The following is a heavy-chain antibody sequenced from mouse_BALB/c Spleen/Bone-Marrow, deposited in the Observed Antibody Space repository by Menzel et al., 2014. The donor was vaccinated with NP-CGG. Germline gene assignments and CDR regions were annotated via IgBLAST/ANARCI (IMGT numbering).Heavy chain of an antibody. Sequence: VQLQQSGAELVKPGASVKLSCTASGFNIKDTFMHWVKQRPEQGLEWIGRIAPQNDSTKYDPKFQGKATITADTSSNPVFLQLIRLTPEDTVFYYCARYVYGLHYDPWGVCTTRTVSS. CDR1: GFNIKDTF. J-gene: IGHJ2*01. V-gene: IGHV14-3*02. CDR2: IAPQNDST. D-gene: IGHD2-2*01. CDR3: ARYVYGLHYDP.